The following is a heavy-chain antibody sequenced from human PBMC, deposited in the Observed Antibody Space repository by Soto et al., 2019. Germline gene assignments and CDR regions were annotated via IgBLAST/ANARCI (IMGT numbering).Heavy chain of an antibody. V-gene: IGHV3-72*01. CDR3: ARDTGRSYDF. D-gene: IGHD1-26*01. CDR1: GFTFSDYY. J-gene: IGHJ4*02. Sequence: EVQLVESGGGLVQSGGSLRLSCAASGFTFSDYYMDWVRQLPGKGLEWVGRTRNKANSYTTEYAPSVKGRFTISRHDSEDSMFLQLNCLKTEDTAVYYCARDTGRSYDFWGQGALVTVSS. CDR2: TRNKANSYTT.